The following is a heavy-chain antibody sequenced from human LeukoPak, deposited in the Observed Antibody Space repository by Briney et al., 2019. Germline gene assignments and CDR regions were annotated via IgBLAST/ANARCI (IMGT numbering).Heavy chain of an antibody. CDR1: GGSFSGYY. D-gene: IGHD4-17*01. CDR3: ARHGESVTTGLDY. Sequence: ASETLSLTCAVYGGSFSGYYWSWIRQPPGKGLEWIGEINHSGSTNYNPSLKSRVTISVDTSKNQFSLKLSSVTAADTAVYYCARHGESVTTGLDYWGQGTLVTVSS. V-gene: IGHV4-34*01. J-gene: IGHJ4*02. CDR2: INHSGST.